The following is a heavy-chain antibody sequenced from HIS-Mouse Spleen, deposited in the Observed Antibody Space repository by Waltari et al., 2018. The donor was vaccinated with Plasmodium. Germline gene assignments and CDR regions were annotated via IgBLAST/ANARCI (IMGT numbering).Heavy chain of an antibody. CDR2: INHSGST. Sequence: QVQLQQWGAGLLKPSETLSLTCAVYGGSFSGYYWSWIRQPPGKGLEWIGEINHSGSTNDSPALKSRVTISVDTSKNQFSLKLSSVTAADTAVYYCASSGSGSYYYWGQGTLVTVSS. J-gene: IGHJ4*02. V-gene: IGHV4-34*01. D-gene: IGHD3-10*01. CDR3: ASSGSGSYYY. CDR1: GGSFSGYY.